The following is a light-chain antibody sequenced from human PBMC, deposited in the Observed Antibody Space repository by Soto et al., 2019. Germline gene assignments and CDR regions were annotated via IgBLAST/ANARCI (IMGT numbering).Light chain of an antibody. Sequence: PGERATLSCRASQSVSSSYLAWYQQKNGQAPRLLVYGASTRASGIPDRFSGSGSGTEFTLTISSLQSEDFAVYYCQEYSKWPSRTFGPGTKVEIK. J-gene: IGKJ1*01. CDR3: QEYSKWPSRT. CDR1: QSVSSSY. V-gene: IGKV3-15*01. CDR2: GAS.